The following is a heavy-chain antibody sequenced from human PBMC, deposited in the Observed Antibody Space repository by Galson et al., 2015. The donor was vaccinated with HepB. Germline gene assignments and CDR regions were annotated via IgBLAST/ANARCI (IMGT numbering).Heavy chain of an antibody. Sequence: SETLSLTCAVYGGSFSGYYWSWIRQPPGKGLEWIGEINHSGSTNYNPSLKSRVTISVDTSKNQFSLKLSSVTAADTAVYYCARATPPHQYSSGWYPPPDYYYMDVWGKGTTVTVSS. V-gene: IGHV4-34*01. CDR1: GGSFSGYY. J-gene: IGHJ6*03. CDR2: INHSGST. CDR3: ARATPPHQYSSGWYPPPDYYYMDV. D-gene: IGHD6-19*01.